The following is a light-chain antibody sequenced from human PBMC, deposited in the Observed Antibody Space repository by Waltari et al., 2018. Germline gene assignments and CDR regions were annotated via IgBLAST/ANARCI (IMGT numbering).Light chain of an antibody. J-gene: IGLJ2*01. CDR3: QVWDSNTAV. CDR1: NIGSKN. V-gene: IGLV3-9*01. Sequence: SYELTQPLSVSVALGQTARMTCGGNNIGSKNGHGYQQKPGQAPVLVIYRDSNRPAGIPERFSGSNSGNTATLTISRAQAGDEADFYCQVWDSNTAVFGGGTKLTVL. CDR2: RDS.